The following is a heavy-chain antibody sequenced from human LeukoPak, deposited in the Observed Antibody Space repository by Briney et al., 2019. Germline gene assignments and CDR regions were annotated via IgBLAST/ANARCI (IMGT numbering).Heavy chain of an antibody. CDR2: INYSGNT. D-gene: IGHD5-18*01. CDR3: ATHDRGVMVTSAFDF. Sequence: SDTLSLTCTVSGGSISSYSLSWIRQAPGKGLEWLGNINYSGNTNYNPSPSLRGRVTISLDMTNKQFFLNLNSVTAADTAVYYCATHDRGVMVTSAFDFWGQGTLVTVSS. CDR1: GGSISSYS. J-gene: IGHJ5*01. V-gene: IGHV4-59*07.